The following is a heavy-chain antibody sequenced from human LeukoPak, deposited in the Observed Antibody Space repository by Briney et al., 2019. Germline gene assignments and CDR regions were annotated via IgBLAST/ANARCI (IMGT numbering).Heavy chain of an antibody. Sequence: SETLSLTCTVSGGSISSGGYYWSWIRQHPGKGLEWIGYIYYSGSTYYNPSLKSRVTISVDTSKNQFSLKLSSVTAADTAVYYCARSSSWLNWFDPWGQGTLVTVSS. CDR1: GGSISSGGYY. J-gene: IGHJ5*02. CDR2: IYYSGST. V-gene: IGHV4-31*03. CDR3: ARSSSWLNWFDP. D-gene: IGHD6-13*01.